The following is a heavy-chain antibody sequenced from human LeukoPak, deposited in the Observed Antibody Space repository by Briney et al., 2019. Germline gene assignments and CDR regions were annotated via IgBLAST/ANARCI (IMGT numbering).Heavy chain of an antibody. V-gene: IGHV1-18*01. CDR1: GYTFTSYG. D-gene: IGHD3-22*01. CDR3: ARDTGTYYYDSSGYYAFDY. Sequence: GASVKVSCKASGYTFTSYGISWVRQAPGQGLEWMGWISAYNGNTNYAQKLQGRVTMTTDTSTSTAYMELRSLRSDDTAVYYCARDTGTYYYDSSGYYAFDYWGQGTLVTVSS. J-gene: IGHJ4*02. CDR2: ISAYNGNT.